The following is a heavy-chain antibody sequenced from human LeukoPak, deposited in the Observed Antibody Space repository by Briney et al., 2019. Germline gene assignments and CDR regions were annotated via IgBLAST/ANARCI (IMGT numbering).Heavy chain of an antibody. J-gene: IGHJ3*02. CDR2: IYYSGST. V-gene: IGHV4-59*01. D-gene: IGHD3-10*01. Sequence: SETLSLTCTVSGGSISTYYWSWIRQPPGKGLEWIGYIYYSGSTSYNPSLKSRVTISVDTSKDQFSLKLSSVTAADTAVYYCARDQMVRGVLHAFDIWGQGTMVTVSS. CDR1: GGSISTYY. CDR3: ARDQMVRGVLHAFDI.